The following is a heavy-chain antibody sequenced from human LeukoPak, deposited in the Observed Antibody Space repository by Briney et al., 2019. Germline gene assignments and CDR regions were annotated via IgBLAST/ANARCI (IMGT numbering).Heavy chain of an antibody. CDR3: AGDRKSGEWALVP. D-gene: IGHD2-2*01. Sequence: PGGSLRLSCVASGFSFSSYWMNWVRQAPGKELEWVANIKQDGSEKYYVDSVKGRFTISRDNAKNSLYLQMNSLRAEDTAVYYCAGDRKSGEWALVPWGQGTLVSVSS. J-gene: IGHJ4*02. V-gene: IGHV3-7*01. CDR1: GFSFSSYW. CDR2: IKQDGSEK.